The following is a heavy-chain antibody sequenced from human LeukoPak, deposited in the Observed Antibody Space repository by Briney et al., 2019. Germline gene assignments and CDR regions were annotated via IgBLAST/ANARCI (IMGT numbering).Heavy chain of an antibody. J-gene: IGHJ3*02. D-gene: IGHD3-16*02. Sequence: SETLSLTCAVYGGSFSGYYWSWIRQPPGKGLEWIGSIYYSGSTYYNSSLKSRVTISVDTSKNQFSLKLSSVTAADTAVYYCAREQNSLDAFDIWGQGTMVTVSS. V-gene: IGHV4-34*01. CDR2: IYYSGST. CDR1: GGSFSGYY. CDR3: AREQNSLDAFDI.